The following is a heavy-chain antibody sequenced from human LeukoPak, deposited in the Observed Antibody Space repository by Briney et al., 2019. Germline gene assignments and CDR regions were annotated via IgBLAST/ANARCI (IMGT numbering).Heavy chain of an antibody. CDR2: ISYDGSNK. CDR1: GFTFSSYA. V-gene: IGHV3-30-3*01. D-gene: IGHD6-6*01. CDR3: AKDLIRKPQQLVRTGPFDY. Sequence: GGSLRLSCAASGFTFSSYAMHWVRQAPGKGLEWVAVISYDGSNKYYADSVKGRFTISRDNSKNTLYLQMNSLRAEDTAVYYCAKDLIRKPQQLVRTGPFDYWGQGTLVTVSS. J-gene: IGHJ4*02.